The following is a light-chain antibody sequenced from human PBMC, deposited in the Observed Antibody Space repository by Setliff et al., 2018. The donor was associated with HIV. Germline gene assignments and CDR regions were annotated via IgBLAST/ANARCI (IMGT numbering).Light chain of an antibody. CDR1: SSTFGSNF. V-gene: IGLV1-47*01. CDR3: SAWDDSLTASYV. J-gene: IGLJ1*01. CDR2: KND. Sequence: QSVLTQPPSASATPGQRVTISCSGSSSTFGSNFVYWYQQLPGMAPRLLIYKNDQRPSGVPDRFSGSKSGTSASLVIHGLRSEDEADYYCSAWDDSLTASYVFGSGTKVTVL.